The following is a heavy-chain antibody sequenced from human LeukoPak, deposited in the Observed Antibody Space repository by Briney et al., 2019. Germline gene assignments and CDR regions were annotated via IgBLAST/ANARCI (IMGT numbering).Heavy chain of an antibody. D-gene: IGHD1-7*01. Sequence: PGRSLRLSCAASGFTFSSYGMHWVRQAPGKGLEWVAVISYDGSNKYYADSVKGRFTISRDNSKNTLYLQMNSLRAEDTAVYYCAKSRKTSYFDYWGQGTLVTVSS. J-gene: IGHJ4*02. CDR1: GFTFSSYG. V-gene: IGHV3-30*18. CDR2: ISYDGSNK. CDR3: AKSRKTSYFDY.